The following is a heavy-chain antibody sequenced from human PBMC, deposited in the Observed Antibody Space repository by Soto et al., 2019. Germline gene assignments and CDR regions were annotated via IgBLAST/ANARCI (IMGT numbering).Heavy chain of an antibody. CDR2: FDPEDGET. V-gene: IGHV1-24*01. J-gene: IGHJ4*02. CDR3: ARDLPPVDY. CDR1: GISLRDLS. Sequence: GASVKVSCKVLGISLRDLSMHWVRQPPGKGLERMGGFDPEDGETIYAQNFQGRVTMTTDTSTSTAYMELRSLRSDDTAVYYCARDLPPVDYWGQGTLVTVSS.